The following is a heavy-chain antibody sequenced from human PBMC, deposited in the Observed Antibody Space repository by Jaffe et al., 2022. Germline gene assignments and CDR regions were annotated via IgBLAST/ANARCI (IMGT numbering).Heavy chain of an antibody. CDR2: IYYSGGP. D-gene: IGHD4-4*01. CDR3: ARHGSNYVALYNFDY. CDR1: SGSISNYF. J-gene: IGHJ4*02. V-gene: IGHV4-59*01. Sequence: QVQLQESGPGLVKPSETLSLTCTVSSGSISNYFWSWIRQPPGKGLEWIGYIYYSGGPRYNPSLKSRVTISVDTSKNQFSLELSSVTAADTAVYYCARHGSNYVALYNFDYWGQGTLVTVSS.